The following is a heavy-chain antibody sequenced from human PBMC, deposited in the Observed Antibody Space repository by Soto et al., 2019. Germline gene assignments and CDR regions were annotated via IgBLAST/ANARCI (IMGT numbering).Heavy chain of an antibody. CDR3: ARLYNWNDVSFFDY. CDR1: GGSISSSSYY. V-gene: IGHV4-61*05. CDR2: IYYSGST. J-gene: IGHJ4*02. Sequence: QLQLQESGPGLVKPSETLSLTCTVSGGSISSSSYYWGWIRQPPGKGLEWIGYIYYSGSTNYNPSLKSRVTISVDTSKNQFSLKLSSVTAADTAVYYCARLYNWNDVSFFDYWGQGTLVTVSS. D-gene: IGHD1-20*01.